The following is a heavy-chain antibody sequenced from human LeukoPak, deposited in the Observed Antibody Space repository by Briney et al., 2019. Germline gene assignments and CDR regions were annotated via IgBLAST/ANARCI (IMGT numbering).Heavy chain of an antibody. CDR3: AKTPGEYYYYMDV. CDR1: GFTFANYV. CDR2: ISGSGGNT. Sequence: GGSLRLSCAASGFTFANYVTHWVRQAPGKGREWVSAISGSGGNTYYPDSVKGRFTISRDNSKNTLYLQMSSLRAEGTAVYYCAKTPGEYYYYMDVWGKGTTVTVSS. J-gene: IGHJ6*03. D-gene: IGHD3-10*01. V-gene: IGHV3-23*01.